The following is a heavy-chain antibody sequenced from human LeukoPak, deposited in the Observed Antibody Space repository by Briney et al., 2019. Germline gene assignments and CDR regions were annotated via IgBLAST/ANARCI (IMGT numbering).Heavy chain of an antibody. CDR2: ISGSGGST. CDR3: ARSGYSSGWYYFDY. D-gene: IGHD6-19*01. Sequence: GGSLRLSCAASGFTFSSYAMSWVRQAPGKGLEWVSAISGSGGSTGYADSVKGRFTISRDNPKNTLYLQMNSLRAEDTAVYYCARSGYSSGWYYFDYWGQGTLVTVSS. J-gene: IGHJ4*02. V-gene: IGHV3-23*01. CDR1: GFTFSSYA.